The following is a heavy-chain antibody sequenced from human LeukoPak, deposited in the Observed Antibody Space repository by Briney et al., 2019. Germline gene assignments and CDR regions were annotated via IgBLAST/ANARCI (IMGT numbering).Heavy chain of an antibody. Sequence: SETLSLTCTVSGGSISSSSYYWGWLRQPPGTGLEWLGSIYYSGSTYYNPSLKSRVTISVDTSKNQFSLKLSSVTAADTAVYYCARDRFDDSSGYYYHYYFYMDVWGKGTTVTVSS. CDR3: ARDRFDDSSGYYYHYYFYMDV. CDR2: IYYSGST. J-gene: IGHJ6*03. V-gene: IGHV4-39*07. D-gene: IGHD3-22*01. CDR1: GGSISSSSYY.